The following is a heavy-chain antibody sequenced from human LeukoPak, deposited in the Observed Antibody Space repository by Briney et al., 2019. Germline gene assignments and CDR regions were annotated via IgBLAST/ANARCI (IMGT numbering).Heavy chain of an antibody. D-gene: IGHD3-10*01. CDR1: GFTFSSYS. V-gene: IGHV3-21*01. Sequence: PGGSLRLSCAASGFTFSSYSMNWVRQAPGKGLEWVSSISSSSGYIYYADSVKGRFTISRDNAKNSLYLQMNSLRAEDTAVYYCAGSLWFGDSGWFDPWGQGTLVTVSS. CDR2: ISSSSGYI. CDR3: AGSLWFGDSGWFDP. J-gene: IGHJ5*02.